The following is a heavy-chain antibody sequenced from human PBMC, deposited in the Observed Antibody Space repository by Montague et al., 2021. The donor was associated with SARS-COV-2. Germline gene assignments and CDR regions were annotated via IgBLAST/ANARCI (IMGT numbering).Heavy chain of an antibody. J-gene: IGHJ4*02. CDR2: IYYSGST. D-gene: IGHD6-13*01. V-gene: IGHV4-61*08. CDR1: GGSVSRGGYY. Sequence: SETLSLTCTVSGGSVSRGGYYWSWIRQPPGKGLEWIGYIYYSGSTNYNPSLKSRVTISLDTSKNQFSLKLTSVTAADTAVYYCARVSLAAAATRSDYWGQGTLVTVSP. CDR3: ARVSLAAAATRSDY.